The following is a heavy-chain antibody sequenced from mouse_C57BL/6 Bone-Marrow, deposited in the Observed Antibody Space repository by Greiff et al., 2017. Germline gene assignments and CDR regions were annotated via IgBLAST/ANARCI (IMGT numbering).Heavy chain of an antibody. CDR3: ARQENGYYAMDY. Sequence: EVQVVESGGGLVKPGGSLKLSCAASGFTFSSYTMSWVRQTPEKRLEWVATISGGGGNTYYPDSVKGRFTSSRDNAKNTLYLQMSSLRSEDTALYYCARQENGYYAMDYWGQGTSVTVSS. V-gene: IGHV5-9*01. CDR1: GFTFSSYT. J-gene: IGHJ4*01. CDR2: ISGGGGNT.